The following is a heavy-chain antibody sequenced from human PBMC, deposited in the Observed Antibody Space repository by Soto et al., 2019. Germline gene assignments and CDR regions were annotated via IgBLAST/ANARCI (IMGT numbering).Heavy chain of an antibody. J-gene: IGHJ4*02. CDR2: ISYDGSNK. D-gene: IGHD6-13*01. CDR3: ARDLEQLGDY. Sequence: ESGGGVVQPGRSLRLSCAASGFTFSSYAMHWVRQAPGKGLEWGAVISYDGSNKYYADSVKGRFTISRDNSKNTLYLQMNSLRAEDTAVYYCARDLEQLGDYWGQGTLVTVSS. V-gene: IGHV3-30-3*01. CDR1: GFTFSSYA.